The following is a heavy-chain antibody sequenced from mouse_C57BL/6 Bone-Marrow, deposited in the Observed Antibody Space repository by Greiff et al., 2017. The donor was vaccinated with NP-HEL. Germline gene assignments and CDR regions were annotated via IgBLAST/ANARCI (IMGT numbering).Heavy chain of an antibody. V-gene: IGHV1-69*01. CDR2: IDPSDSYT. CDR1: GFTFTSYW. J-gene: IGHJ2*01. CDR3: ARIYFDY. Sequence: QVQLQQPGAELVMPGASVKLSCTASGFTFTSYWMHWVQQTPGQGLEWIGEIDPSDSYTNYNQKFKGKSTLTVDKTSSTASMQLSSLTSEDSAVYFCARIYFDYWGQGTTLTVSS.